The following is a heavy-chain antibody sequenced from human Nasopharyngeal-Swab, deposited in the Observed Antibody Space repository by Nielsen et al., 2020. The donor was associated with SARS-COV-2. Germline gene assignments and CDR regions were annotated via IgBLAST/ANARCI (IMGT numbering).Heavy chain of an antibody. D-gene: IGHD3-22*01. CDR1: GFTFDDYA. J-gene: IGHJ5*02. CDR3: AKVIDDDSSGYVWFDP. V-gene: IGHV3-9*01. Sequence: SLKISCAASGFTFDDYAMHWVRQAPGKGLEWVSGISWNSGSIGYADPVKGRFTISRDNAKNSLYLQMNSLRAEDTALYYCAKVIDDDSSGYVWFDPWGQGTLVTVSS. CDR2: ISWNSGSI.